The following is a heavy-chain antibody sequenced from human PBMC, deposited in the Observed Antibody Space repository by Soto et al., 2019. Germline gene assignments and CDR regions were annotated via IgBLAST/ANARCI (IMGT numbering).Heavy chain of an antibody. J-gene: IGHJ6*02. V-gene: IGHV4-4*02. CDR2: IYHSGST. Sequence: QVQLQESGPGLVKPSGTLSLTCAVSGGSISSSNWWSWVRQPPGKGLKWIGEIYHSGSTNYNPSRKRRVAVSVGKSKTQFSLQLSSVTAAATAVYYCARVSGSYYYGMDVWGQGTTVTVSS. CDR1: GGSISSSNW. D-gene: IGHD1-26*01. CDR3: ARVSGSYYYGMDV.